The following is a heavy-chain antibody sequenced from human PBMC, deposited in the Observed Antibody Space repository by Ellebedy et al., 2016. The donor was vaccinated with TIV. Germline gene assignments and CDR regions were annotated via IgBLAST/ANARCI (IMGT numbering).Heavy chain of an antibody. J-gene: IGHJ4*02. CDR2: ISGSGGST. CDR1: GFTFSSYA. CDR3: AREFGDFWGGY. V-gene: IGHV3-23*01. D-gene: IGHD3-3*01. Sequence: GESLKISCAASGFTFSSYAMSWVRQAPGKGLEWVSAISGSGGSTYYADSVKGRFTISRDNAKNSLYLQMNSLRAEDTAVYYCAREFGDFWGGYWGQGTLVTVSS.